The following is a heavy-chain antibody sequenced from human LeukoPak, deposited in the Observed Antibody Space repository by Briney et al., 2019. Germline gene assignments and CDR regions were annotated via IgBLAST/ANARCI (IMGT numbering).Heavy chain of an antibody. Sequence: PGGSLRLSCAASGFIFTAYGMHSVSQAPGKGLEWLTFIRYDGSDKYYADSVKGPFTISRDNSKNTLYLQMNSLTSEDTAVYYCAKEGTASKTSDLDHWGQGILVTVSS. CDR2: IRYDGSDK. J-gene: IGHJ4*02. D-gene: IGHD1/OR15-1a*01. CDR3: AKEGTASKTSDLDH. V-gene: IGHV3-30*02. CDR1: GFIFTAYG.